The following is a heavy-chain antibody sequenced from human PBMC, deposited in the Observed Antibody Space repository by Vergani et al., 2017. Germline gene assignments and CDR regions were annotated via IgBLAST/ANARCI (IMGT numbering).Heavy chain of an antibody. CDR1: GFTFSSYS. Sequence: EVQLVESGGGLVQPGGSLRLSCAASGFTFSSYSMNWVRQAPGKGLEWVSYISSSSSTIYYADSVKGRFTISRDNAKNSLYLQMNSLRAEDTAVYYCAGDGDILTGYSIGLFDYWGQGTLVTVSS. D-gene: IGHD3-9*01. V-gene: IGHV3-48*01. CDR2: ISSSSSTI. CDR3: AGDGDILTGYSIGLFDY. J-gene: IGHJ4*02.